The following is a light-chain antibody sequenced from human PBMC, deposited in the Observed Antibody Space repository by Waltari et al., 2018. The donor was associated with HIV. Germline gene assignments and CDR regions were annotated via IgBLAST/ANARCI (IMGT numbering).Light chain of an antibody. J-gene: IGKJ5*01. V-gene: IGKV1-5*03. CDR1: QDITSW. CDR3: QQYNRDPS. Sequence: DIHMTQAPSPLSALVGDRVTITCRASQDITSWLAWYQQKPGKAPKLLTRKASVLESGVSSRFSGSGSGTEFTLIIDSLEPDDFATYYCQQYNRDPSFGQGTRLEMK. CDR2: KAS.